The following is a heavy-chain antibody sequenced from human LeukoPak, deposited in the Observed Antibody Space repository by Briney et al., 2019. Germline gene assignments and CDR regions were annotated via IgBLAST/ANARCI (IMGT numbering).Heavy chain of an antibody. D-gene: IGHD3-3*01. CDR3: ARARYESRIWPKSRYDYYYYMDV. J-gene: IGHJ6*03. CDR1: GYTFTNYA. V-gene: IGHV1-3*03. CDR2: INGDTGNA. Sequence: ASVKVSCKASGYTFTNYAMHWVRQAPGQRLEWMGWINGDTGNAKYSQEFQGRVTITRDTSASTAYMEVSSLRSEDMAVYYCARARYESRIWPKSRYDYYYYMDVWGKGTTVTVSS.